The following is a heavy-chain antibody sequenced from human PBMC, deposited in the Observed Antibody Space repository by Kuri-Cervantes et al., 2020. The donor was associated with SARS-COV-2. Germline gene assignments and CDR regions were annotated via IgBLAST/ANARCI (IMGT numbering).Heavy chain of an antibody. CDR2: IRSKANSYAT. V-gene: IGHV3-73*01. Sequence: GVLRLTCAASGFTFSGSAMHWVRQASGKGLEWVGRIRSKANSYATAYAASVKGRFTISRDDSKNTAYLQMNSLKTEDTAVYYCTSQGPGDSSGYSFPGFDYWGQGTLVTVSS. CDR3: TSQGPGDSSGYSFPGFDY. CDR1: GFTFSGSA. D-gene: IGHD3-22*01. J-gene: IGHJ4*02.